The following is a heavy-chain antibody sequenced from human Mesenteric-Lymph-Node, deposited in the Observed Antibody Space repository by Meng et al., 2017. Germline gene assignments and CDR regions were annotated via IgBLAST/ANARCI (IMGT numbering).Heavy chain of an antibody. CDR3: ARIAVAGTFDY. J-gene: IGHJ4*02. D-gene: IGHD6-19*01. CDR2: IYYSGST. V-gene: IGHV4-39*01. CDR1: GCSISSSSYY. Sequence: QLHLQESGPGLGKPSETLSLPCTVSGCSISSSSYYWGWIRQPPGKGLEWIGCIYYSGSTYYNPSLKSRVTISVDTSKNQFSLKLSSVTAADTAVYYCARIAVAGTFDYWGQGTLVTVSS.